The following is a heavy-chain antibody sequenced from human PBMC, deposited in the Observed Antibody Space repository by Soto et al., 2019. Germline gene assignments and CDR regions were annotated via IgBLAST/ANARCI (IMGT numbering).Heavy chain of an antibody. V-gene: IGHV1-8*01. D-gene: IGHD2-2*02. CDR3: ARGVLLGAGTSCYSCYYYYMDV. CDR1: GYTFTSYD. J-gene: IGHJ6*03. CDR2: MNPNSGNT. Sequence: QVQLVQSGAEVKKPGASVKVSCKASGYTFTSYDINWVRQATGQGLEWMGWMNPNSGNTGYAQKFQGRVTMTRNTSISTAYMELSSLRSEDTAVYYCARGVLLGAGTSCYSCYYYYMDVWGKGTTVTVSS.